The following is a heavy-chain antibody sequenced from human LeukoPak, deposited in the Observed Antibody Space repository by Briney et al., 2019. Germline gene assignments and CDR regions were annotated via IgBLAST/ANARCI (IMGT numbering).Heavy chain of an antibody. CDR2: IRYDGSNK. Sequence: GGSLRLSCAASGFTFSSYGMHWVRQAPGKGLEWVAFIRYDGSNKYYADSVKGRFTISRDNSKNTLYLQMNSLRAEDTAVYYCAKERDTAMVTVDYWGQGTLVTVSS. V-gene: IGHV3-30*02. J-gene: IGHJ4*02. D-gene: IGHD5-18*01. CDR3: AKERDTAMVTVDY. CDR1: GFTFSSYG.